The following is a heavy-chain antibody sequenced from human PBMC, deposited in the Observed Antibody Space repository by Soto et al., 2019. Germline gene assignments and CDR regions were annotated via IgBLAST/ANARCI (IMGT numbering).Heavy chain of an antibody. D-gene: IGHD3-22*01. V-gene: IGHV1-69*08. Sequence: QVQLVQSGAEVKKPGSSVKVSCKASGGTFSSYTISWVRQAPGQGLEWMGRIIPILGIANYAQKFQGRVTITADKSTSTAYMELSSLRSEDTAVYYCARDRSHYYDSSDLFDYWGQGTLVTVSS. CDR2: IIPILGIA. CDR3: ARDRSHYYDSSDLFDY. CDR1: GGTFSSYT. J-gene: IGHJ4*02.